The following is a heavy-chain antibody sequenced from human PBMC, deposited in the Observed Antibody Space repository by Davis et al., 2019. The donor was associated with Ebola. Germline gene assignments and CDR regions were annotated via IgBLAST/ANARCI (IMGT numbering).Heavy chain of an antibody. Sequence: GSLRLSCVASEFSFRDYSMNWVRQAPGKGLEWVAIISYDGSNKFYADSVKGRFTISRDNAKNSVYLQMNSLRAEDTAVYYCATANRAISGYWGQGTLVTVSS. D-gene: IGHD2-2*02. V-gene: IGHV3-30*07. J-gene: IGHJ4*02. CDR1: EFSFRDYS. CDR2: ISYDGSNK. CDR3: ATANRAISGY.